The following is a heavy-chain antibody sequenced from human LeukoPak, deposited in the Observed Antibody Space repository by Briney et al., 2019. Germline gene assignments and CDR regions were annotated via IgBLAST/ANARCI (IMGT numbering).Heavy chain of an antibody. CDR1: GFTFSSYS. J-gene: IGHJ4*02. D-gene: IGHD2-8*01. CDR3: ARDVNILYLKS. V-gene: IGHV3-21*01. Sequence: GGSLRLSRTASGFTFSSYSMNWVRQAPGKGLEWVSLISSSGAFIYYADSVKGRFTTSRDNARNSLSLQMNSLRVEDTAIYFCARDVNILYLKSWGQGTLVTVSS. CDR2: ISSSGAFI.